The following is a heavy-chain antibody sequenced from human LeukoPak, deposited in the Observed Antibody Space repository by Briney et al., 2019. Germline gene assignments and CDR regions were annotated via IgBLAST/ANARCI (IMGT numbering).Heavy chain of an antibody. CDR3: AKDPGGGCYFDY. CDR1: GFTFSSYG. V-gene: IGHV3-23*01. Sequence: GGSLRLSCAASGFTFSSYGMSWVRQAPGKGLEWVSAISGSGGSTYYADSVKGRFTISRDNSKNTLYLQMNSLRAEDTAVYYCAKDPGGGCYFDYWGQGTLVTVSS. J-gene: IGHJ4*02. CDR2: ISGSGGST. D-gene: IGHD3-10*01.